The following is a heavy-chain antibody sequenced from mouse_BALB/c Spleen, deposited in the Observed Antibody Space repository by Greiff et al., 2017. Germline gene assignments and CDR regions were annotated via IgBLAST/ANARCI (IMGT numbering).Heavy chain of an antibody. Sequence: VKLQQSGAELVRPGSSVKISCKASGYAFSSYWMNWVKQRPGQGLEWIGQIYPGDGDTNYNGKFKGKATLTADKSSSTAYMQLSSLTSEDSAVYFCARGGYGNYVGVDYWGQGTSVTVSS. V-gene: IGHV1-80*01. J-gene: IGHJ4*01. CDR2: IYPGDGDT. CDR1: GYAFSSYW. D-gene: IGHD2-1*01. CDR3: ARGGYGNYVGVDY.